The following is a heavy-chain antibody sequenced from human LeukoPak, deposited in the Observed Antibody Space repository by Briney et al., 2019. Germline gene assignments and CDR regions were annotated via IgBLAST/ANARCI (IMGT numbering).Heavy chain of an antibody. V-gene: IGHV1-2*02. CDR1: GYTFTDYY. CDR3: ARVRIGQQLDKYYYYAMDV. CDR2: INPNSGGT. Sequence: GASVKVSCKASGYTFTDYYMHWVRQAPGQGLEWMGWINPNSGGTNYAQKFQGRVTMTTDTSISTAHMEVSRLRSDDTAVYYCARVRIGQQLDKYYYYAMDVWGQGTTVTVSS. D-gene: IGHD6-13*01. J-gene: IGHJ6*02.